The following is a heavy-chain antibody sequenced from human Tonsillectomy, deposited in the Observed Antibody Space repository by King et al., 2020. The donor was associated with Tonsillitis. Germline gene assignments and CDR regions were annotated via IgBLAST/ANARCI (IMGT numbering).Heavy chain of an antibody. CDR2: INNRGST. Sequence: VQLQQWGAGLLKPSETLSLTCAVYGGSFSGYSWSWIRQPPGKGLEWIGDINNRGSTNYNPSLKSRVTISVDTSRKQFSLKLSSVTAADTAVYYCARRSGQPPEYWGQGTLVTVSS. D-gene: IGHD3-3*01. V-gene: IGHV4-34*01. J-gene: IGHJ4*02. CDR3: ARRSGQPPEY. CDR1: GGSFSGYS.